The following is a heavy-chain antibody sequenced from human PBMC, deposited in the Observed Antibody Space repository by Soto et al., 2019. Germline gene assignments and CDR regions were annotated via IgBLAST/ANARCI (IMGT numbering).Heavy chain of an antibody. CDR2: IIPMVDMS. CDR1: GDTFNFYT. CDR3: ATNYGSGSTHFDY. D-gene: IGHD3-10*01. J-gene: IGHJ4*02. V-gene: IGHV1-69*02. Sequence: QVQLVQSGAEVKKPGSSVKVSCTASGDTFNFYTISWVRQAPGQGLEWMGRIIPMVDMSDYAQKFRGRVTIIVDKSTSTAYMELRSLRSEDTAMYYCATNYGSGSTHFDYWGQGTMVTVSS.